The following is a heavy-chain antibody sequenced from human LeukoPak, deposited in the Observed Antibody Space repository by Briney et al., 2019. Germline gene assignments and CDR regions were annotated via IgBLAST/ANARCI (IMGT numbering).Heavy chain of an antibody. D-gene: IGHD3-10*01. V-gene: IGHV1-69*13. CDR2: IIPIFGTA. CDR1: GGTFSSYA. J-gene: IGHJ6*04. Sequence: GASVKVSCKASGGTFSSYAISWVRQAPRQGLDWMGGIIPIFGTANYAQKFQGRVTITADESTSTAYMELSSLRSEDTAVYYCARGLLWFGDVWGKGTTVTVSS. CDR3: ARGLLWFGDV.